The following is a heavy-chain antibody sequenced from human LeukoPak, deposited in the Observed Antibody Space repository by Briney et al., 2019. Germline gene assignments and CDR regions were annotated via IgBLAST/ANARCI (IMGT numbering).Heavy chain of an antibody. CDR2: IIPIFGTE. D-gene: IGHD1-26*01. CDR1: RGTFSSYA. Sequence: SVKVSCKASRGTFSSYAISWVRQAPGQGLEWMGGIIPIFGTENYAHNFQGRVTITADESTSTAYMELSSLRSEDTAVYYCARYRVGAGFDYWGQGTLVTVSS. V-gene: IGHV1-69*13. CDR3: ARYRVGAGFDY. J-gene: IGHJ4*02.